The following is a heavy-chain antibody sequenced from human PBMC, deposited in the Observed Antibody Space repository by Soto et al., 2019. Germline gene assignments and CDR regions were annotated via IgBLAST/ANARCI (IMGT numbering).Heavy chain of an antibody. CDR1: GGSFSGYY. CDR3: GRLGVGVAERLGWFDL. Sequence: QVQLQQWGAGLLKPSETLSLTCAVYGGSFSGYYWSWIRQPPGKGLEWIGEINHSGSTNYNPSLKSRITRPVNTSKKQCSLKLSSMTDAETAVYYCGRLGVGVAERLGWFDLWGQGTLVTVSS. V-gene: IGHV4-34*01. CDR2: INHSGST. D-gene: IGHD3-16*01. J-gene: IGHJ5*02.